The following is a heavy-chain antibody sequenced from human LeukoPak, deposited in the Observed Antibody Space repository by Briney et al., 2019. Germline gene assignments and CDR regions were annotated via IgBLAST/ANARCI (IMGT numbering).Heavy chain of an antibody. Sequence: SQTLSLTCTVSGGSISSGSYYWSWIRQPAGKGLEWIGRIYTNGSTNYNPSLKSRVTISVDTSKNQFSLKLSSVTAADTAVYYCAREGSGYYYGYFDYWGQGTLVTVSS. CDR3: AREGSGYYYGYFDY. V-gene: IGHV4-61*02. CDR2: IYTNGST. J-gene: IGHJ4*02. D-gene: IGHD3-22*01. CDR1: GGSISSGSYY.